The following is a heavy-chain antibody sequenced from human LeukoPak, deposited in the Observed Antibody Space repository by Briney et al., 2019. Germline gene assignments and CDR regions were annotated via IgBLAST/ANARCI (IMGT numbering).Heavy chain of an antibody. D-gene: IGHD1-7*01. V-gene: IGHV3-21*01. CDR3: ARDRDNWNYYGPYYYGMDV. J-gene: IGHJ6*02. Sequence: GGSLRLSCAASGFTFSSYSMNWVRQAPGKGLEWVSSISSSSYIYYADSVKGRFTISRDNAKNSLYLQMNSLRAEDTAVYYCARDRDNWNYYGPYYYGMDVWGQGTTVTVSS. CDR1: GFTFSSYS. CDR2: ISSSSYI.